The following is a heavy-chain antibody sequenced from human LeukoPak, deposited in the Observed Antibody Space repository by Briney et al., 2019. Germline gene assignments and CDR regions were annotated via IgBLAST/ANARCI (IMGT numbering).Heavy chain of an antibody. V-gene: IGHV3-23*01. Sequence: GGSLRLSCAASGFTFSSYAMSWVRQAPGKGLERVSAISGSGGSTYYADSVKGRFTISRDNSKNTLYLQMNSLRAEDTAVYYCAKDGKLPGRHCSGGSCYSTGSYYYGMDVWGQGTTVTVSS. CDR1: GFTFSSYA. CDR2: ISGSGGST. D-gene: IGHD2-15*01. CDR3: AKDGKLPGRHCSGGSCYSTGSYYYGMDV. J-gene: IGHJ6*02.